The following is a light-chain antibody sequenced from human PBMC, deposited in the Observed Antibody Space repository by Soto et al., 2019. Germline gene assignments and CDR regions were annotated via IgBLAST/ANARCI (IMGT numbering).Light chain of an antibody. CDR1: QSISSSY. CDR3: QQSSSSPPAYT. CDR2: GAS. Sequence: EIVLTQSPGTLSLSPGERATLSCRASQSISSSYLAWYQQKPGQAPRLLIYGASRRATGIPDRFSGSGSGTDFTLTISRLEPEDFAVYYCQQSSSSPPAYTFDPGTKLEIK. V-gene: IGKV3-20*01. J-gene: IGKJ2*01.